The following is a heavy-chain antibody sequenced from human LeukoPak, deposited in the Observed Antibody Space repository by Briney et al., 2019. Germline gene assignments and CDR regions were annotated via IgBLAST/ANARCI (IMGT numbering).Heavy chain of an antibody. Sequence: SETLSLTCTVSGGSISSYYWSWIRQPAGKGLEWIGRIYTSGSTNYNPSLKSRVTISVDTSKNQFSLKLSSVTAADTAVYYCARGGPYYGSGSYYGPYYFDYWGQGTLVTVSS. J-gene: IGHJ4*02. CDR2: IYTSGST. V-gene: IGHV4-4*07. CDR1: GGSISSYY. CDR3: ARGGPYYGSGSYYGPYYFDY. D-gene: IGHD3-10*01.